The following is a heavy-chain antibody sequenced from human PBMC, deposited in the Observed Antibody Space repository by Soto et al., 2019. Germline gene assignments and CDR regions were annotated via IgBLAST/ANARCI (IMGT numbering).Heavy chain of an antibody. Sequence: QVLLQESGPGLVKPSQTLSLTCTVSGGSISSGGYYWSWIRQHPVKGLECIGYIYYSGSTYYHPSLKSRVTISVATSENQCSLTLTSVTAADTAVYYCARYGSGTYYPTTFGYWGQGTLVTVSS. CDR3: ARYGSGTYYPTTFGY. CDR2: IYYSGST. CDR1: GGSISSGGYY. V-gene: IGHV4-31*03. D-gene: IGHD3-10*01. J-gene: IGHJ4*02.